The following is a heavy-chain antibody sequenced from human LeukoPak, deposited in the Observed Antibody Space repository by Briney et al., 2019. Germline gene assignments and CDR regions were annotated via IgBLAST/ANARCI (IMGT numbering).Heavy chain of an antibody. J-gene: IGHJ2*01. V-gene: IGHV4-59*01. D-gene: IGHD2-15*01. Sequence: SETLSLTCTVSGGSISSYYWSWIRQPPGKGLEWIGYIYYSGSTNYNPSLKSRVTISVDTSKNQFSLKLTSVTAADTAVYYCARDRSQGLLAFNWYFDLWGRGTLATVSS. CDR2: IYYSGST. CDR3: ARDRSQGLLAFNWYFDL. CDR1: GGSISSYY.